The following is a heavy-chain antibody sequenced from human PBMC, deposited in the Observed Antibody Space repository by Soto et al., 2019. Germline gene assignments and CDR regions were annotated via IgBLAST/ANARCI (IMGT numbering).Heavy chain of an antibody. CDR1: GGTFSSYA. CDR3: ARDRATLGFGPLIWFDP. J-gene: IGHJ5*02. Sequence: QVQLVQSGAEVKKPGSSVKVPCKASGGTFSSYAISWVRQAPGQGLEWMGGIIPIFGTANYAQKFQGRVTITADESTSTAYMELGRLRSEDTAVYYCARDRATLGFGPLIWFDPWGQGTLVTVSS. D-gene: IGHD3-10*01. CDR2: IIPIFGTA. V-gene: IGHV1-69*12.